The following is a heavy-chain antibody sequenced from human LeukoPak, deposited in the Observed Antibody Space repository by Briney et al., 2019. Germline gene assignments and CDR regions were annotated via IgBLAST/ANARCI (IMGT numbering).Heavy chain of an antibody. D-gene: IGHD4-17*01. CDR2: INTNTGNP. V-gene: IGHV7-4-1*02. Sequence: GASVKVSCKASGYTLTIYAMSWVRQAPGQGLEWMGWINTNTGNPTYAQGFTGRFFFSLDTSVSTAYLQISSLKAEDSAVFYCARSPNYGDYSPYYFDYWGQGTLVTVSS. CDR1: GYTLTIYA. J-gene: IGHJ4*02. CDR3: ARSPNYGDYSPYYFDY.